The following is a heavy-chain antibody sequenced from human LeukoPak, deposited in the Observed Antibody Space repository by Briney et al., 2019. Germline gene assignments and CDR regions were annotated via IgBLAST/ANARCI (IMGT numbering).Heavy chain of an antibody. CDR2: FYYSGST. CDR3: ASTLRFLEWSPFDP. D-gene: IGHD3-3*01. J-gene: IGHJ5*02. V-gene: IGHV4-39*01. CDR1: GGSISTSTYY. Sequence: NPSETLSHTCTLSGGSISTSTYYWGWIRQPPGKGLEWIGSFYYSGSTYYNPSLKSRVTVSADTSKNQFSLKLSSVTAADTAVYYCASTLRFLEWSPFDPWGQGTLVTVSS.